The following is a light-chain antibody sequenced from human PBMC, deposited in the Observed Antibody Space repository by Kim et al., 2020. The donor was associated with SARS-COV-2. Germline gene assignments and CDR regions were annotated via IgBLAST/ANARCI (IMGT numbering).Light chain of an antibody. J-gene: IGLJ3*02. V-gene: IGLV3-9*01. CDR3: QVWDSGTWV. CDR1: NIRALN. Sequence: SVALGQTARLPCGGNNIRALNVPWYRQKPGQAPVLVMYKDSKRPSGIPERFSGSNSGNTATLTISRAQADDEADYFCQVWDSGTWVFGGGTQLTVL. CDR2: KDS.